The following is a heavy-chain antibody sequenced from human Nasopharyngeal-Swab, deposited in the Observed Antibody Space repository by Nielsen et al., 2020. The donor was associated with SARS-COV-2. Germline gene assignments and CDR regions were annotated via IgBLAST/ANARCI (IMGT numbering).Heavy chain of an antibody. CDR1: GFTFSSYN. V-gene: IGHV3-48*02. Sequence: GESLKISCAASGFTFSSYNMNWVRQAPGKGLEWVSYISSSSSTIYYADSVKGRFTISRDNAKNSLYLQMNSLRDEDTAVYYCATDYYGSGSYYNLYYYYGMDVWGQGTTVTVSS. D-gene: IGHD3-10*01. CDR2: ISSSSSTI. J-gene: IGHJ6*02. CDR3: ATDYYGSGSYYNLYYYYGMDV.